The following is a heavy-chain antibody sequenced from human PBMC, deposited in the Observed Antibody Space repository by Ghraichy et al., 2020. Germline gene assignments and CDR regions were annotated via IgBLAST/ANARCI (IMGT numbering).Heavy chain of an antibody. V-gene: IGHV3-74*01. CDR3: VTDLLGGTNY. CDR2: IDRNGRSI. Sequence: GGSLRLSCAASGFTFTNYWMHWVRQAPGKGLVWVSCIDRNGRSINYADSVRDRFTISRDNAENTLYLQMNSLRAEDTAVYHCVTDLLGGTNYWGQGTLVTVSS. J-gene: IGHJ4*02. D-gene: IGHD1-26*01. CDR1: GFTFTNYW.